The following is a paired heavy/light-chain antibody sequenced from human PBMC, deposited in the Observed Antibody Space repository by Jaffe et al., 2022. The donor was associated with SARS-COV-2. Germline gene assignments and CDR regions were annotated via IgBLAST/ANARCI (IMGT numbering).Heavy chain of an antibody. CDR1: GFTFSSYA. J-gene: IGHJ5*02. D-gene: IGHD2-2*01. CDR3: AKEYCSSTNCPIENWFDP. V-gene: IGHV3-23*04. CDR2: ISASGGST. Sequence: QLVESGGGLVQPGGSLTLSCAASGFTFSSYAMSWVRQAPGKGLEWVSAISASGGSTYYADSVKGRFTVSRDNSRNTLYLQMNSLRAEDTAVYYCAKEYCSSTNCPIENWFDPWGQGTLVTVSS.
Light chain of an antibody. J-gene: IGKJ1*01. Sequence: DIQMTQSPSSLSASVGDRVTITCRASQSISRYLNWYQHKPGKAPTLLIYAASSLQSGVPSRFSGSGSGTDFTLTISSLQPEDFATYYCQQCYSTWTFGQGTKVEI. V-gene: IGKV1-39*01. CDR1: QSISRY. CDR3: QQCYSTWT. CDR2: AAS.